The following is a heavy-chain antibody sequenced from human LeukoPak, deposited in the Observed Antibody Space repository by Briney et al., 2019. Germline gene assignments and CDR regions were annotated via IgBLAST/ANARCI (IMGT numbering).Heavy chain of an antibody. J-gene: IGHJ6*03. CDR3: ARVQRTEEGGYSYYYIDV. Sequence: SETLSLTCTVSGGSISSYYWSWIRQPPGKGLEWIGYIYYSGSTNYNPSLKSRATISVDTSKNQFSLNLRSVTAADTAVYYCARVQRTEEGGYSYYYIDVWGKGTTVTVSS. CDR1: GGSISSYY. V-gene: IGHV4-59*08. CDR2: IYYSGST. D-gene: IGHD1-26*01.